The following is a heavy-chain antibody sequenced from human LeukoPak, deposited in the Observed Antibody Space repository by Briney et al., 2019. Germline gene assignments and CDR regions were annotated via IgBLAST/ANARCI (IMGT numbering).Heavy chain of an antibody. CDR2: IIPIFGTA. D-gene: IGHD6-19*01. CDR1: GGTFSSHA. J-gene: IGHJ4*02. V-gene: IGHV1-69*13. CDR3: ARDSGSSGWYYYFDY. Sequence: ASVKVSCKASGGTFSSHAISWVRQAPGQGLEWMGGIIPIFGTANYAQKFQGRVTITADESTSTAYMELSSLRSEDTAVYYCARDSGSSGWYYYFDYWGQGTLVTVSS.